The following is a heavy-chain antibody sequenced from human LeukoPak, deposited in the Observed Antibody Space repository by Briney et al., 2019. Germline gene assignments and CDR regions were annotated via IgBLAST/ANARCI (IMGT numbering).Heavy chain of an antibody. D-gene: IGHD3-10*01. Sequence: GGSLRLSCAASGFTVSSNYMSWVRQAPGKGLEWVSVIYSGGSTYYADSVKGRFTISRDNSKNTLYLQMNSLRAEDTAVYYCARAVRGVIITGYYYYYMDVWGKGTTVTISS. V-gene: IGHV3-53*01. J-gene: IGHJ6*03. CDR1: GFTVSSNY. CDR2: IYSGGST. CDR3: ARAVRGVIITGYYYYYMDV.